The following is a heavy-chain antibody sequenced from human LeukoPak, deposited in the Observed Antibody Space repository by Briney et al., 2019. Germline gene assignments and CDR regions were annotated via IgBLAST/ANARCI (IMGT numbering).Heavy chain of an antibody. CDR1: GFTVGSNY. CDR3: ASLLRGTFDV. V-gene: IGHV3-53*01. J-gene: IGHJ3*01. CDR2: LFSGGNT. Sequence: PGGSLRLSCAASGFTVGSNYMNWVRQAPGKGLEWVSVLFSGGNTFYADSLKGRVTISRDNSKNTVYFQMNSLTAEDTAVYYCASLLRGTFDVWGRGTMVTVSS.